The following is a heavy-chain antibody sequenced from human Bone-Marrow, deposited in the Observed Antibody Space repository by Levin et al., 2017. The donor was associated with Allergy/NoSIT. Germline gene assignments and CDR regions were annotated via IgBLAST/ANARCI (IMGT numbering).Heavy chain of an antibody. CDR3: AKGWNAGYFDY. D-gene: IGHD1-1*01. Sequence: GGSLRLSCAASGFTFSTFGMHWVRQAPGKGLQSVAIISYDGNDKYYADSVKGRFTISRDNSKSMLFLQMNSLKTEDTAVYYCAKGWNAGYFDYWGQGTLVTVSS. CDR2: ISYDGNDK. V-gene: IGHV3-30*18. CDR1: GFTFSTFG. J-gene: IGHJ4*02.